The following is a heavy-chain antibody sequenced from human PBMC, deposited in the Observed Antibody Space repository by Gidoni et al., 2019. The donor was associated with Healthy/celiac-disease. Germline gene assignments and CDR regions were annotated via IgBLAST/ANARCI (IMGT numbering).Heavy chain of an antibody. V-gene: IGHV1-69*04. Sequence: QVQLVQSGAEVKKPGSSVKVSCKASGGTFSSYAISWVRQAPGQGPEWMGTIIPILGIANYAQKFQGRVTITADKSTSTAYMELSSLRSEDTAVYYCARAKGYVDYVDYWGQGTLVTVSS. CDR3: ARAKGYVDYVDY. CDR2: IIPILGIA. D-gene: IGHD5-12*01. CDR1: GGTFSSYA. J-gene: IGHJ4*02.